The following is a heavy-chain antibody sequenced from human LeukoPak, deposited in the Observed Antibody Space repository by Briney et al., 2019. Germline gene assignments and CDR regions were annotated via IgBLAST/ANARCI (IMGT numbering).Heavy chain of an antibody. CDR1: GFIFSTYS. Sequence: GGSLRLSCAASGFIFSTYSMKWVRQAPGKGLEWVSYISSGSGTIYYADSVKGRFTISRDNAKNSLYLQMNNLRAEDTAVYYCARDPNIVVVPAAINWFDPWGQGTLVTVSS. CDR3: ARDPNIVVVPAAINWFDP. J-gene: IGHJ5*02. CDR2: ISSGSGTI. D-gene: IGHD2-2*02. V-gene: IGHV3-48*01.